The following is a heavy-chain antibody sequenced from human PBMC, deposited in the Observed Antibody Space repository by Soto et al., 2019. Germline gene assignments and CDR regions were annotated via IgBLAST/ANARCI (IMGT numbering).Heavy chain of an antibody. CDR2: ISAYNGNT. V-gene: IGHV1-18*01. CDR3: ARDGPHLQAYYYGSGSYYIFDY. Sequence: ASVKVSCKASGYTFTSYGISWVRQAPGQGLEWMGWISAYNGNTNYAQKLQGRVTMTTDTSTSKAYMELRSLRSDDTAVYYCARDGPHLQAYYYGSGSYYIFDYWGQGTLVTVSS. J-gene: IGHJ4*02. CDR1: GYTFTSYG. D-gene: IGHD3-10*01.